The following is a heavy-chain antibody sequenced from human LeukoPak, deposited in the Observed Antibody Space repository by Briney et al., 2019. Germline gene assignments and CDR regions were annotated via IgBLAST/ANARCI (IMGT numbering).Heavy chain of an antibody. CDR3: ARDPYYYDSSRYYPYYYGMDV. V-gene: IGHV4-30-4*01. J-gene: IGHJ6*02. D-gene: IGHD3-22*01. CDR1: GGSISSGDYY. Sequence: TSQTLSLTCTVSGGSISSGDYYWSWIRQPPGKGLEWIGYIYYSGSTYYNPSLKSRVTISVDTSKNQFSLKLSSVTAADTAVYYCARDPYYYDSSRYYPYYYGMDVWGQGTTVTVSS. CDR2: IYYSGST.